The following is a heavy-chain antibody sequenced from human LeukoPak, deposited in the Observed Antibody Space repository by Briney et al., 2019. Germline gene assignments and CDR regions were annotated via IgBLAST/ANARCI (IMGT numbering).Heavy chain of an antibody. V-gene: IGHV4-39*07. J-gene: IGHJ5*02. Sequence: SETLSLTCTVSGGSISSGSYYWSWIRQPPGEGLEWIGEINHSGSTNYNPSLKSRVTISVDTSKNQFSLKLSSVTAADTAVYYCARTSIYYDSSGYRSWGQGTLVTVSS. CDR2: INHSGST. CDR3: ARTSIYYDSSGYRS. D-gene: IGHD3-22*01. CDR1: GGSISSGSYY.